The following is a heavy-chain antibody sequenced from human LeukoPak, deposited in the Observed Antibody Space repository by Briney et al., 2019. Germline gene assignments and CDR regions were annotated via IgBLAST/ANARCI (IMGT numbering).Heavy chain of an antibody. CDR1: GYTLTELS. J-gene: IGHJ4*02. CDR2: FDPEDGET. CDR3: ARAPSGWHPIDRTEY. D-gene: IGHD6-19*01. Sequence: ASVKVSCKVSGYTLTELSMHWVRQAPGKGLEWMGGFDPEDGETIYAQKFQGRVTMTEDTSTDTAYMELSSLRSEDTAVYYCARAPSGWHPIDRTEYWGQGTLVTVSS. V-gene: IGHV1-24*01.